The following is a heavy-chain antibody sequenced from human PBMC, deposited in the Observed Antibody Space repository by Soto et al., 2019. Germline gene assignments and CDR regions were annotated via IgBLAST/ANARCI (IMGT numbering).Heavy chain of an antibody. Sequence: PSEALSLTCTVSGGSISSSSYYWGWICQPPGKGLEWIGSIYYRGNTYYNPSLRSRVTISVDTSKNHFSLNLSSVTAADTAVYYCARGSSSGWYSCDYWGQGTLVTVSS. CDR1: GGSISSSSYY. CDR3: ARGSSSGWYSCDY. J-gene: IGHJ4*02. D-gene: IGHD6-19*01. CDR2: IYYRGNT. V-gene: IGHV4-39*02.